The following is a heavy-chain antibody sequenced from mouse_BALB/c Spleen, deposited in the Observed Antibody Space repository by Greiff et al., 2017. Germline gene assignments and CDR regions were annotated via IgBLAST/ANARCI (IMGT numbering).Heavy chain of an antibody. V-gene: IGHV2-5*01. J-gene: IGHJ4*01. CDR3: AKTDWDGLYYYAMDY. Sequence: QVQLQQSGPGLVQPSQSLSITCTASGFSLTSYGVHWVRQSPGKGLEWLGVIWSGGSTDYNAAFMSRLSITKDNSKSQVFFKMNSLQADDTAIYYCAKTDWDGLYYYAMDYWGQGTSVTVSS. CDR1: GFSLTSYG. CDR2: IWSGGST. D-gene: IGHD4-1*01.